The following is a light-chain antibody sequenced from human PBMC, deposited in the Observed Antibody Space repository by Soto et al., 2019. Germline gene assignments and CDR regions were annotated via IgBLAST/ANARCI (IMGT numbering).Light chain of an antibody. CDR1: SSDVGGYNY. CDR2: EVN. CDR3: QSYDISLSGLHV. V-gene: IGLV2-8*01. Sequence: QSALTQPPSASGSPGQSVAISCTGTSSDVGGYNYVSWYQQHPGKAPKLMIYEVNKRPSGVPDRFSGSKSGTSASLAITGLQAEDEADYYCQSYDISLSGLHVFGTGTKVTVL. J-gene: IGLJ1*01.